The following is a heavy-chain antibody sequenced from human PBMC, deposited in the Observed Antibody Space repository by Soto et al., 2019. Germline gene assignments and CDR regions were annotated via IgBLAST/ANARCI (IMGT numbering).Heavy chain of an antibody. J-gene: IGHJ4*02. V-gene: IGHV3-30*04. CDR3: ARQEAGTDY. Sequence: QVQLVESGGGVVQPGRSLRLSCAASGFTFSSYAMHWVRQAPGKGLEWVAVISSDGSETHYADSVKGRFTISRDNSRSTLYLQMNSLIVEDTAVYYCARQEAGTDYWGQGTLVTVSS. CDR1: GFTFSSYA. CDR2: ISSDGSET. D-gene: IGHD6-19*01.